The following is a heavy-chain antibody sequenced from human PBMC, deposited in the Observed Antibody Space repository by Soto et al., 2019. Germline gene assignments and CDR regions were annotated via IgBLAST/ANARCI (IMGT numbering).Heavy chain of an antibody. J-gene: IGHJ5*02. Sequence: PSETLSLTCTVSGGSISSYYWSWIRQPPGKGLEWIGFVHYSGSTKYNPSLKSRVAMSLDMSTKQFSLELSAVTAADTAVYYCARDVYSSGWYAPWGQGTLVT. CDR3: ARDVYSSGWYAP. V-gene: IGHV4-59*01. D-gene: IGHD6-19*01. CDR2: VHYSGST. CDR1: GGSISSYY.